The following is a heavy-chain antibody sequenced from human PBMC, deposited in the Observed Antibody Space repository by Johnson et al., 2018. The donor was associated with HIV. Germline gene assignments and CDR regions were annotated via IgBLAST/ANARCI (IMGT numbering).Heavy chain of an antibody. CDR3: AKVINPARVDTAMVTVLDAFDI. J-gene: IGHJ3*02. Sequence: QVQLVESGGGVVQPGRSLRLSCAPSGFTFSRYGMHWVRQAPGKGLEWVAAIWYDGSKKYYADSVKGRFTISIDNSKNTLYLQMNSLRAEDTAVYYCAKVINPARVDTAMVTVLDAFDIWGQGTMVTVSS. D-gene: IGHD5-18*01. CDR1: GFTFSRYG. V-gene: IGHV3-33*06. CDR2: IWYDGSKK.